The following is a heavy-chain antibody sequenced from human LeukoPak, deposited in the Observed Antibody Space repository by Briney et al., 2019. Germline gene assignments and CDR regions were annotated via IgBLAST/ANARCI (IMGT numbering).Heavy chain of an antibody. D-gene: IGHD6-13*01. CDR2: INSDGSST. J-gene: IGHJ4*02. Sequence: GGSLRLSCAASGFTFSSYWMHWVRQAPGKGLVWVSRINSDGSSTSYADSVKGRFTISRDNAKNTLYLQMNSLRAEDTAVYYCAKSIAAAGTSDYWGQGTLVTVSS. CDR3: AKSIAAAGTSDY. V-gene: IGHV3-74*01. CDR1: GFTFSSYW.